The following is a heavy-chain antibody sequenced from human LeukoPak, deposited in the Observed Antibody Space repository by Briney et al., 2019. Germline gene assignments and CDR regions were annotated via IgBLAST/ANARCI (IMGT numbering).Heavy chain of an antibody. J-gene: IGHJ4*02. D-gene: IGHD3-3*01. CDR3: ARHPDYDFWSGYSLHPIDY. Sequence: HSETLSLTCSVSGGSISGYYWNWIRLPPGKGLEWIGYIYYTGSTNHNPSLKSRVTISVDTSKNQFSLKLSSVTAADTAVYYCARHPDYDFWSGYSLHPIDYWGQGTLVTVSS. CDR2: IYYTGST. V-gene: IGHV4-59*08. CDR1: GGSISGYY.